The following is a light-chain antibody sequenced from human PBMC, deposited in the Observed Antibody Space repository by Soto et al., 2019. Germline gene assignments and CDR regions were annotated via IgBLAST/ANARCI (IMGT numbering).Light chain of an antibody. CDR1: QTIGSW. Sequence: DIQMTQSPSSLSASVGDRVTITCRASQTIGSWLAWYQQKPGKAPKLLIYKAYTLKSGVQSRFSGSGSGTEFTLTIRSLQPDDFATYYCKHYNSYSEAVGQGTKVDIK. CDR3: KHYNSYSEA. V-gene: IGKV1-5*03. J-gene: IGKJ1*01. CDR2: KAY.